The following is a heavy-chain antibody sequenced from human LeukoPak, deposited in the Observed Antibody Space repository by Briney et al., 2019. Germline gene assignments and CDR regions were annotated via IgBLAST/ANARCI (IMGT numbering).Heavy chain of an antibody. CDR1: GFTFSSHG. V-gene: IGHV3-23*01. CDR3: ATDLIHYYGSGAKT. Sequence: GGTLRLSCAASGFTFSSHGMSWVRQAPGKGLEWVSTISGSGDYTYYADSVKGRFTISRDNSKNSLYLQMNSLRAEDTAVYYCATDLIHYYGSGAKTWGQATLVTVSS. J-gene: IGHJ5*02. CDR2: ISGSGDYT. D-gene: IGHD3-10*01.